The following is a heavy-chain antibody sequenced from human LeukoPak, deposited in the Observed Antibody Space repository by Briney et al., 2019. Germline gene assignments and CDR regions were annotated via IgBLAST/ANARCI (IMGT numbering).Heavy chain of an antibody. CDR2: INPNSGGT. CDR1: GYTFTGYY. J-gene: IGHJ5*02. V-gene: IGHV1-2*02. D-gene: IGHD4-17*01. Sequence: GASVKVSCKASGYTFTGYYMHWVRQAPGQGLEWRGWINPNSGGTNYAQRFQGRVTMTRDTSISTAYMELSRLKSDDTAVYYCARGASGVYTVTTSWFDPWGQGTLVTVSS. CDR3: ARGASGVYTVTTSWFDP.